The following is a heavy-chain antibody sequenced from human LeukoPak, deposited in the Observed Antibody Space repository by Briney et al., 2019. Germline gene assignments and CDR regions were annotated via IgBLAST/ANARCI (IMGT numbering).Heavy chain of an antibody. CDR1: GSSISSDYY. D-gene: IGHD2-15*01. V-gene: IGHV4-38-2*02. CDR3: ARVVGATSIDY. J-gene: IGHJ4*02. CDR2: IKHRGRG. Sequence: SETLSLTCSVSGSSISSDYYWGWVRQPPGKGLEWIGSIKHRGRGYYNPFLKSRDTISVDTSKNQFSLQLSSVTAADTAVYYCARVVGATSIDYRGQGILVTVSS.